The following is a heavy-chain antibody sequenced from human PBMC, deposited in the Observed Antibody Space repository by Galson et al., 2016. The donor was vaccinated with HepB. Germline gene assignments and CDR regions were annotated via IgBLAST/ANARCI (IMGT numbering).Heavy chain of an antibody. CDR3: AKDRDEDAGGFDK. CDR1: GFTFSSYG. CDR2: ISSDGNNK. D-gene: IGHD2-15*01. J-gene: IGHJ4*02. V-gene: IGHV3-30*18. Sequence: SLRLSCAASGFTFSSYGIHWIRQTPGKGLEWVALISSDGNNKDYADSVRGRFTVSRDNAKNSLYLQMNSLRTEDTALYYCAKDRDEDAGGFDKWGQGTLVTVSS.